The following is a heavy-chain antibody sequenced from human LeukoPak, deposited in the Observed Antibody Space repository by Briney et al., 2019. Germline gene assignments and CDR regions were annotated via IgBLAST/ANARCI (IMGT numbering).Heavy chain of an antibody. CDR2: TYYRSKWYN. V-gene: IGHV6-1*01. J-gene: IGHJ4*02. CDR1: GDSVSSNRAS. D-gene: IGHD5-24*01. Sequence: SETLSLTCAISGDSVSSNRASWTWIRQSPSRGLEWLGRTYYRSKWYNDYAVSLKSRISVNPDTSKNQFSLQLNSVTPEDTAVYYCSRSDGASEFDYWGQGTLVTVSS. CDR3: SRSDGASEFDY.